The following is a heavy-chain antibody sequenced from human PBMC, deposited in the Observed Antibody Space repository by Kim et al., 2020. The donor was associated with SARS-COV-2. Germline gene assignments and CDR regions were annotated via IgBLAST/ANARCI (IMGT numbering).Heavy chain of an antibody. CDR3: ARDGDLYSSGKDAFDI. J-gene: IGHJ3*02. Sequence: GGSLRLSCAASGFTFSSYWMTWVRQAPGKGLEWVANIKQDGNQKYYVDSVKGRFTISRGNAKNSLYLKMNSLRAEDTAVYYCARDGDLYSSGKDAFDIWGQGTMVTVSS. V-gene: IGHV3-7*01. D-gene: IGHD6-19*01. CDR2: IKQDGNQK. CDR1: GFTFSSYW.